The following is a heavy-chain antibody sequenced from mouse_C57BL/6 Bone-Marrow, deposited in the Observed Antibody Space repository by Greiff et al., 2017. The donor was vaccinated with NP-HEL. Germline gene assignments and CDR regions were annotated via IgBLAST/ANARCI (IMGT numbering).Heavy chain of an antibody. Sequence: EVQLVESGGGLVQPGGSLKLSCAASGFTFSDYYMYWVRQTPEKRLEWVAYISNGGGSTYYPDTVKGRFNISRDNAKNTLYLQMSRLKSEDTAMYYCARQRGGNSYFDYWGQGTTLTVSS. D-gene: IGHD2-1*01. CDR1: GFTFSDYY. V-gene: IGHV5-12*01. J-gene: IGHJ2*01. CDR2: ISNGGGST. CDR3: ARQRGGNSYFDY.